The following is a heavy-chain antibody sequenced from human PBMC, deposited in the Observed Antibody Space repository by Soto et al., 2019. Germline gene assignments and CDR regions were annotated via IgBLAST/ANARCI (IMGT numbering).Heavy chain of an antibody. Sequence: QVQLQEAGPGLVKPSQTLSLTCTVSGGSISSGAYYWSWIRQPPGKGLEWIGYILYRGTTNYNPSLESRLTISVDTSKTQFSRKLTSVTAADTAVYYCARNGALDYWGRGTLVTVSS. CDR1: GGSISSGAYY. V-gene: IGHV4-30-4*01. J-gene: IGHJ4*02. D-gene: IGHD2-8*01. CDR3: ARNGALDY. CDR2: ILYRGTT.